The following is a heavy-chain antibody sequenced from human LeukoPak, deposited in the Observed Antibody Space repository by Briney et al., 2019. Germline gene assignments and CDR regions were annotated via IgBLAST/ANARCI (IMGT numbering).Heavy chain of an antibody. Sequence: GGSLRLSCAASGFTFSSYWMHWVRQAPGKGLVWVSRINSDGSSTSYADSVKGRFTISRDNAKNTLYLQTNSLRAEDTAVYYCAREDAPGGYYDSSGYYYEDYWGQGTLVTVSS. CDR2: INSDGSST. J-gene: IGHJ4*02. CDR1: GFTFSSYW. V-gene: IGHV3-74*01. CDR3: AREDAPGGYYDSSGYYYEDY. D-gene: IGHD3-22*01.